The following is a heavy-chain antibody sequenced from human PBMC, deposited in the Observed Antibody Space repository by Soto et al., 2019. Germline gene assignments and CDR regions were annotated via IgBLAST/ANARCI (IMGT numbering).Heavy chain of an antibody. V-gene: IGHV4-39*01. Sequence: QLQLQESGPGLVKPSETLSLTCTVSGGSISSRSHYWGWIRQPPGKGLEWIGAIYYSGRTYDNPSLKSRVPTSVDTSKNQFSLNLISVTAADTALYYCARLLHDSSGYYYFDCWGQGTLVTVSS. J-gene: IGHJ4*02. D-gene: IGHD3-22*01. CDR2: IYYSGRT. CDR1: GGSISSRSHY. CDR3: ARLLHDSSGYYYFDC.